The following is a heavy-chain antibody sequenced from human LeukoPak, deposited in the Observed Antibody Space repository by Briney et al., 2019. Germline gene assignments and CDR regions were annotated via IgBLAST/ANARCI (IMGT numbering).Heavy chain of an antibody. Sequence: GGSLRLSCAASGFTFSSYGMHWVRQVPGKGLEWVAFIRYDGGNKYYADSVKGRFTISRDNSKNTLYLQMNSLRAGDTAVYYCAKDRVVSREPAAFDVWGRGTMVTVSS. CDR2: IRYDGGNK. V-gene: IGHV3-30*02. J-gene: IGHJ3*01. CDR1: GFTFSSYG. D-gene: IGHD2-15*01. CDR3: AKDRVVSREPAAFDV.